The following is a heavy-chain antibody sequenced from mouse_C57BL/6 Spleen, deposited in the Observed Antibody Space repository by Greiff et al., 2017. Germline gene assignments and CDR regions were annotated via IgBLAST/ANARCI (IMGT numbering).Heavy chain of an antibody. J-gene: IGHJ3*01. V-gene: IGHV1-78*01. Sequence: VQLQESDAELARPGASVKISCQVSGYIFTDHPIHLMNPRSELGLVWIGYIYPIDGSTKYNEKFKGKATLTADKSSSTAYMQLNSLTSEDSAVYFCATSYYCSCYWLAYWGQGTLVTVSA. CDR1: GYIFTDHP. CDR2: IYPIDGST. CDR3: ATSYYCSCYWLAY. D-gene: IGHD1-1*01.